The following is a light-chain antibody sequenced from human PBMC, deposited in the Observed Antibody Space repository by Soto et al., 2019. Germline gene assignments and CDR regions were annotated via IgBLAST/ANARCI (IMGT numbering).Light chain of an antibody. V-gene: IGKV3-20*01. CDR3: QLNGSSPPIT. CDR2: GAS. CDR1: QSVSSN. J-gene: IGKJ5*01. Sequence: EIVVTQCPVTLSLSPGERATLACRASQSVSSNLAWYQQKPGQAPRLLIYGASSRATGIPDRFSGGGSGTDFTLTISRLEPEDFAVYYCQLNGSSPPITFGQGTRLEIK.